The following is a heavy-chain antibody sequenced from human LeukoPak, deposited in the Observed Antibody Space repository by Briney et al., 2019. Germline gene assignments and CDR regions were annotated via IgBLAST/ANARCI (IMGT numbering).Heavy chain of an antibody. D-gene: IGHD1-14*01. CDR1: GGAISSYY. CDR2: IYDSGIT. V-gene: IGHV4-59*12. J-gene: IGHJ5*02. Sequence: SETLSLTCTVSGGAISSYYWSWIRQPPGKGLQWIAYIYDSGITKYNPSLKSRVTISLDTSKNQLSLKLSSVTAADTAVYYCARRETGRPSWFDPWGQGTLVTVSS. CDR3: ARRETGRPSWFDP.